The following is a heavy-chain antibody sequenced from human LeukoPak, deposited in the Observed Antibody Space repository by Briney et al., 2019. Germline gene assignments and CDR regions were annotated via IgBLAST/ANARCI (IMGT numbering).Heavy chain of an antibody. CDR2: IIPIFGTA. Sequence: ASVKVSCKASGGTFSSYAISWVRQAPGQGLEWMGGIIPIFGTANYAQKFQGRVTITTDESTSTAYMELSSLRSEDTAVYYCARSPRGVIIQTTDYWGQGTLVTVSS. CDR3: ARSPRGVIIQTTDY. CDR1: GGTFSSYA. D-gene: IGHD3-10*01. V-gene: IGHV1-69*05. J-gene: IGHJ4*02.